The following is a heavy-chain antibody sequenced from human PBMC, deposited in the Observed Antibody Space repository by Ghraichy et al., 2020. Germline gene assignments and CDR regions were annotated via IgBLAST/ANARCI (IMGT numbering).Heavy chain of an antibody. Sequence: LTCAASGFTFSDYYMSWIRQSPGKGLEWVSYISSSSSYTNYADSVKGRFTISRDNAKNSLYLQMNSLRAEDTAVYYCARGYDILTGYSAAYYMDVWGKGTTVTVSS. CDR2: ISSSSSYT. CDR1: GFTFSDYY. D-gene: IGHD3-9*01. CDR3: ARGYDILTGYSAAYYMDV. V-gene: IGHV3-11*05. J-gene: IGHJ6*03.